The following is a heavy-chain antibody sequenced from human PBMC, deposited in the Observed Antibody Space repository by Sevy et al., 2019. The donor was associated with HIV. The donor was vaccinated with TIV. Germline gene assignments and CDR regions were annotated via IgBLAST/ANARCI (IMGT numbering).Heavy chain of an antibody. Sequence: GGSLRLSCTASGFILSRYGMHWVRQAPGKGLEWVAGIWYDGSNKYYADSVKGRFTNSRDNSKNTLTLQMNSLRAEDTAVYYCARESSSDWYLDYWGQGTLVTVSS. V-gene: IGHV3-33*01. J-gene: IGHJ4*02. CDR1: GFILSRYG. CDR3: ARESSSDWYLDY. D-gene: IGHD2-2*01. CDR2: IWYDGSNK.